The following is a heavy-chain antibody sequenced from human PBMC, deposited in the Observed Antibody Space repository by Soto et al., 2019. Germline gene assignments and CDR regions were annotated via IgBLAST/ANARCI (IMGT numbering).Heavy chain of an antibody. D-gene: IGHD3-10*01. CDR2: IWSDGSNK. CDR3: VRVFDTYYFDL. Sequence: QVQVVESGGGVVQPGRSLRLSCAASGFTFTTYGMHWVRQAPGKGLEWVALIWSDGSNKYYRDSVKGRFTISRDNSKNTLYLQMNSLRAEDTAVYYCVRVFDTYYFDLWGQGTLVTVSS. J-gene: IGHJ4*02. V-gene: IGHV3-33*01. CDR1: GFTFTTYG.